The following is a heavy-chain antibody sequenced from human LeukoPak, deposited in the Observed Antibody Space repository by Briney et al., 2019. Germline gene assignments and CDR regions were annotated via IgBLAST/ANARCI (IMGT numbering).Heavy chain of an antibody. CDR2: ISYDGSNK. CDR1: GFTFSSYA. V-gene: IGHV3-30-3*01. J-gene: IGHJ6*02. CDR3: ARAPYDFWSGYPNYYYYYGMDV. D-gene: IGHD3-3*01. Sequence: GRSLRLSCAASGFTFSSYAMHWVRQAPGKGLEWVAVISYDGSNKYYADSVKGRFTISRDNSKNTLYQQMNSLRAEDTAVYYCARAPYDFWSGYPNYYYYYGMDVWGQGTTVTVSS.